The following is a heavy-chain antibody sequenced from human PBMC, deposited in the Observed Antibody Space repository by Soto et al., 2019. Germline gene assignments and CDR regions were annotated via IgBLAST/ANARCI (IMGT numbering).Heavy chain of an antibody. CDR1: GGTFSSYT. J-gene: IGHJ6*02. CDR2: IIPILGIA. D-gene: IGHD2-15*01. Sequence: QVQLVQSGAEVKKPGSSVKVSCKASGGTFSSYTISWVRQAPGQGLEWMGRIIPILGIANYAQKFQGRVTITADKSTSTAYMDLSSLTSEDTAVYYCARDIVVVVAATPVMDVWGQGTTVTVSS. V-gene: IGHV1-69*08. CDR3: ARDIVVVVAATPVMDV.